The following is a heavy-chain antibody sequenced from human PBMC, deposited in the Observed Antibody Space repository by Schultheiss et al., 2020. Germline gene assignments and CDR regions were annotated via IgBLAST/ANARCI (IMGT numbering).Heavy chain of an antibody. V-gene: IGHV4-59*08. D-gene: IGHD6-19*01. CDR1: GGSIKSHY. J-gene: IGHJ6*02. CDR3: ARGSDGSGWYYYYYYGMDV. Sequence: SETLSLTCSVSGGSIKSHYWSWIRQPPGKGLEWIGYIHYSGTTKYNPSLNSRLTISLETSKTQFSLNLSSVTAADTAVYYCARGSDGSGWYYYYYYGMDVWGQGTTVTVSS. CDR2: IHYSGTT.